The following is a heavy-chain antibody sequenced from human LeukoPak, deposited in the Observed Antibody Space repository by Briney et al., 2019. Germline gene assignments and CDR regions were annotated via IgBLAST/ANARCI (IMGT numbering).Heavy chain of an antibody. J-gene: IGHJ4*02. CDR3: ATDNYGMLDY. Sequence: SVKVSCRASGYTFTDYYIHWVRRAPGQGLEWMGWVDPRSGITKCTQKFQGRVTMTRDTSINTVYVDLSGLTFDDTAVYYCATDNYGMLDYWGQGTLVTVSS. CDR1: GYTFTDYY. CDR2: VDPRSGIT. V-gene: IGHV1-2*02. D-gene: IGHD3-9*01.